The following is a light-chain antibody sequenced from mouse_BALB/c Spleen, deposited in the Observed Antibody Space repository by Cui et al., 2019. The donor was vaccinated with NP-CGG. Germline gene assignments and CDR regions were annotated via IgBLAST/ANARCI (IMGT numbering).Light chain of an antibody. CDR1: SGAVTTSNY. J-gene: IGLJ1*01. V-gene: IGLV1*01. Sequence: VVTQESAPPTSPGETVTLTCRSSSGAVTTSNYANWVQEKPDHLFTGLIGGTNNRAPGVPARFSGSLIGDKAALTITGAQTEDEAIYFCALWYSNHWVFGGGTKLTVL. CDR2: GTN. CDR3: ALWYSNHWV.